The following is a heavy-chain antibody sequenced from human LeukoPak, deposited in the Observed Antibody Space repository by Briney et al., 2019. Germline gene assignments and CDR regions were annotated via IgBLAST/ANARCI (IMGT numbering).Heavy chain of an antibody. CDR3: AAEYTSGSYRGDY. V-gene: IGHV4-34*01. J-gene: IGHJ4*02. CDR2: INHSGST. Sequence: SEPLSLTCAVYGGSFSDYYWSWIRQPPGKGLQWIGEINHSGSTNYNPSLKSRVTISVDTSKNQISLKLSSVTAADTAVYYCAAEYTSGSYRGDYWGQGTLVTVSS. CDR1: GGSFSDYY. D-gene: IGHD6-19*01.